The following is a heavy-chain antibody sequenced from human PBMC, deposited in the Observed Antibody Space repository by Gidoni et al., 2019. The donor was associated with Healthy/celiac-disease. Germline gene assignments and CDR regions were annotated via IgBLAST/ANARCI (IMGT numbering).Heavy chain of an antibody. V-gene: IGHV3-64D*06. J-gene: IGHJ6*02. CDR2: IRRNGGST. Sequence: EVQLVESGGGLVQPGGSLRLSCSASGFTFSSYAMHWVRQAPGKGLEYVSAIRRNGGSTYYADSVEGRFTISRDNSKNTLYLQMSSLRAEDTAVYYCAKHAVVVPAAIYYYYGMDVWGQGTTVTVSS. D-gene: IGHD2-2*02. CDR3: AKHAVVVPAAIYYYYGMDV. CDR1: GFTFSSYA.